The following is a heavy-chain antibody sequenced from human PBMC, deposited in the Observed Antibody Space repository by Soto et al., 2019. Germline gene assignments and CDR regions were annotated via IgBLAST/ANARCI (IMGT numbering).Heavy chain of an antibody. CDR1: GFTFSSYA. Sequence: EVQLLESGGGLVQPGGSLRLSCAASGFTFSSYAMSWVRQAPGKGLEWVSAISGSGGSTYYADSVKGRFTISRDNSKNTRYLQMNSLRAEDTAVYYCANGRVFFWFGGAFDFWGQGTMVTVSS. V-gene: IGHV3-23*01. CDR2: ISGSGGST. J-gene: IGHJ3*01. CDR3: ANGRVFFWFGGAFDF. D-gene: IGHD3-10*01.